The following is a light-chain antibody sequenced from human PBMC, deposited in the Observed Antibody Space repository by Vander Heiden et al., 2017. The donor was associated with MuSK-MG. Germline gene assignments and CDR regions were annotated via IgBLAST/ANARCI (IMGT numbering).Light chain of an antibody. V-gene: IGLV3-19*01. Sequence: SSELTQDPAVSVALGQTVRITCQGDSLRSYYASWYQQKPGQAPVLVIYGKNNRPSGIPDRFSCSSSGNTASFTITGAQAEDEADYYCYSRASSGNHCAVFGGGTKMTVL. J-gene: IGLJ3*02. CDR1: SLRSYY. CDR3: YSRASSGNHCAV. CDR2: GKN.